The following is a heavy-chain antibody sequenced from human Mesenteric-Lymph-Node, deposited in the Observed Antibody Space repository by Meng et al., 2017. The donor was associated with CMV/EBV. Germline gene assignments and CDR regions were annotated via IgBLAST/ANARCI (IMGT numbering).Heavy chain of an antibody. Sequence: LTGAGAGDYISSSNWWSWVREPPGKGLEWIGEIYRSESNNYNPSLKSRVTISVDKSKNQFSLKLSSVTAADTAVYYCARKAEYNWFDPWGQGTLVTVSS. J-gene: IGHJ5*02. D-gene: IGHD3-10*01. CDR3: ARKAEYNWFDP. V-gene: IGHV4-4*02. CDR2: IYRSESN. CDR1: GDYISSSNW.